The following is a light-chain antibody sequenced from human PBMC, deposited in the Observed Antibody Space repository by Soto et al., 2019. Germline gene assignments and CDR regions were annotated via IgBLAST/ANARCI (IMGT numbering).Light chain of an antibody. CDR2: DAS. CDR3: QPYNSYSRT. J-gene: IGKJ1*01. CDR1: QSISSW. Sequence: DIQMTQSPSTLSASVGDRVTITCRASQSISSWLAWYQQKPGKAPKLLIYDASSLESGVPSRFSGSGSGTKFTLTICSLQPDDFATYYCQPYNSYSRTFGPGTKV. V-gene: IGKV1-5*01.